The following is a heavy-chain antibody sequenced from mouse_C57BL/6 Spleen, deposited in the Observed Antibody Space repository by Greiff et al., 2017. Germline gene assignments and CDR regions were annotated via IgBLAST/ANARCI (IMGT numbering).Heavy chain of an antibody. J-gene: IGHJ2*01. Sequence: VQLQQPGAELVKPGASVKMSCKASGYTFTSYWITWVKQRPGQGLEWIGDIYPGSGSTNYNVKFKSKATLTADTSSSTAYMQLSSLTSEDSAVYYCARWYYGSSYDYWGQGTTLTVSS. D-gene: IGHD1-1*01. V-gene: IGHV1-55*01. CDR1: GYTFTSYW. CDR3: ARWYYGSSYDY. CDR2: IYPGSGST.